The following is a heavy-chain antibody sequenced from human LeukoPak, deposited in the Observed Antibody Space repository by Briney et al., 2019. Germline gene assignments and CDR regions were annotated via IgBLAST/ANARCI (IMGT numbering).Heavy chain of an antibody. CDR2: ISAYNGNT. J-gene: IGHJ6*02. V-gene: IGHV1-18*01. D-gene: IGHD4-17*01. CDR3: ARVDGDYNYYYYGMDV. Sequence: ASVKVSCKASGYTLTSYGISWVRQAPGQGLEWMGWISAYNGNTNYAQKLQGRVTMTTDTSTSTAYMELRSLRSDDTAVYYCARVDGDYNYYYYGMDVWGQGTTVTVSS. CDR1: GYTLTSYG.